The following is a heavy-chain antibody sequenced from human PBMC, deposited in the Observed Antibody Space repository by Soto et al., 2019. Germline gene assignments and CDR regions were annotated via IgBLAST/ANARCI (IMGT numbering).Heavy chain of an antibody. V-gene: IGHV3-21*02. CDR2: ISTGSSYI. Sequence: EVQLVESGGGLVNPGGSLRLSCAASGFTFSDYSMNWVRQAPGKGLEWVSSISTGSSYIYYADSVKGRFTTSRDDAKTSMHLQMISLRAEDTAIHYCVRDQSGDHDFWSGYFNPGYFQHWGQGTLVTVSS. CDR3: VRDQSGDHDFWSGYFNPGYFQH. D-gene: IGHD3-3*01. J-gene: IGHJ1*01. CDR1: GFTFSDYS.